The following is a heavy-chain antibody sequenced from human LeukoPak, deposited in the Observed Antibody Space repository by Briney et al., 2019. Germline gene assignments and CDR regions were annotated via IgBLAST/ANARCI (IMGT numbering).Heavy chain of an antibody. CDR2: IYYSGST. V-gene: IGHV4-59*01. CDR1: GGSISSYY. D-gene: IGHD3-10*01. CDR3: ARALKPLWFGELSPYYFDY. J-gene: IGHJ4*02. Sequence: ASETLSLTCTVSGGSISSYYWSWIRQPPGKGLEWIAYIYYSGSTNYNPSLKSRVTISVDTSKNQFSLKLSSVTAADTAVYYCARALKPLWFGELSPYYFDYWGQGTLVTVSS.